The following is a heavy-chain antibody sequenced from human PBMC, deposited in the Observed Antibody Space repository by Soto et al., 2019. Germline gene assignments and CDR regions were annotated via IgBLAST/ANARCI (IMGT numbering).Heavy chain of an antibody. CDR2: INADYGNT. D-gene: IGHD5-18*01. CDR1: GYTFYSHS. Sequence: QAQLVQSGAEVRKPGASVKVSCKASGYTFYSHSISWVRQAPGQGLEWMGRINADYGNTQYAQKFRGRVTMTTDTSKTTVYMELTNLRSDDTAVYYCARCIQGDYYYGMDVWGQGPTVTVSS. CDR3: ARCIQGDYYYGMDV. J-gene: IGHJ6*02. V-gene: IGHV1-18*01.